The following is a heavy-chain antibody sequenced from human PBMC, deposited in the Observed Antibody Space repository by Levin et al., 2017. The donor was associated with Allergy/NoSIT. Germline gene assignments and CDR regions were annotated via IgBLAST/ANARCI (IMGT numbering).Heavy chain of an antibody. CDR3: ARGGSGSYYMLDY. J-gene: IGHJ4*02. Sequence: NRGESLKISCKGSGYSFASYWIGWVRQMPGKGLERMGIIFPGDSDTRYSPSFQGQVTISVDKSISTAYLQWSSLKASDTAIYYCARGGSGSYYMLDYWGQGTLVTVSS. D-gene: IGHD3-10*01. CDR1: GYSFASYW. CDR2: IFPGDSDT. V-gene: IGHV5-51*01.